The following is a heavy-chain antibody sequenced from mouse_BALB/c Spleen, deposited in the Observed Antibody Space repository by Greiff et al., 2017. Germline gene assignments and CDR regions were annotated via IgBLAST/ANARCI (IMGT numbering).Heavy chain of an antibody. CDR3: TTSSLLRDAMDY. CDR2: IYPGSGST. CDR1: GYTFTSYW. D-gene: IGHD1-2*01. Sequence: LQQPGSELVRPGASVKLSCKASGYTFTSYWMHWVKQRHGQGLEWIGNIYPGSGSTNYDEKFKSKGTLTVDTSSSTAYMHLSSLTSEDSAVYYCTTSSLLRDAMDYWGRGTSVTVSS. J-gene: IGHJ4*01. V-gene: IGHV1S22*01.